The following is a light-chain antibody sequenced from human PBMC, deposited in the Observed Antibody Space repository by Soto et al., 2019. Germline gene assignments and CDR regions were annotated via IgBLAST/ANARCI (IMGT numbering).Light chain of an antibody. CDR2: ATS. CDR3: LHDYNYPRT. V-gene: IGKV1-6*01. J-gene: IGKJ1*01. CDR1: QSISSY. Sequence: IQMTQSPSSLSASVGDRVTITCRASQSISSYLGWYQQKPGKAPKLPIYATSSLQSGVPSRFSGSGSGTDFSLSIRSLQPEDSATYYCLHDYNYPRTFGQGTKVDIK.